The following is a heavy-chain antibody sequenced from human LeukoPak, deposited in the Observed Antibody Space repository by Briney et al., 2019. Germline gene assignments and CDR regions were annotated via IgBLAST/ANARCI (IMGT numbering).Heavy chain of an antibody. CDR3: ARDLTNYYDSSGHGGVY. Sequence: ASVKVSCKASGYTFTSYDINWVRQATGQGLEWMGWMNPNSGNTGYAQKFQGRVTITADKSTSTAYMELSSLRSEDTAVYYCARDLTNYYDSSGHGGVYWGQGTLVTVSS. D-gene: IGHD3-22*01. CDR1: GYTFTSYD. V-gene: IGHV1-8*03. J-gene: IGHJ4*02. CDR2: MNPNSGNT.